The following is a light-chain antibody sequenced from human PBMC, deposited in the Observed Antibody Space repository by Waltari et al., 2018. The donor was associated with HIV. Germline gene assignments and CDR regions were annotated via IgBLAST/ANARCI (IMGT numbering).Light chain of an antibody. CDR3: GTWDTSLSAWI. J-gene: IGLJ1*01. Sequence: SVLKQPPSVSATPGQKVTISCSGSGSNIATNDVSWYQHFPKSTHKFLIYDNHKRSSGLPDRFSGSKSGTSATLDISGLQTGDEAHYYCGTWDTSLSAWIFGTGTKVTVL. V-gene: IGLV1-51*01. CDR2: DNH. CDR1: GSNIATND.